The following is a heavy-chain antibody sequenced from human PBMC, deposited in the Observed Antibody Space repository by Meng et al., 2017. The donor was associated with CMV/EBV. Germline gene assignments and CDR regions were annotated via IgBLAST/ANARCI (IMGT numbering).Heavy chain of an antibody. D-gene: IGHD3-9*01. CDR1: GFTFSSYW. Sequence: GESLKISCAASGFTFSSYWMHWVRQAPGKGLVWVSRINSDGSSTTYADFVKGRFIISRDNAKNTLYLQMNSLRAEDTAVYYCAREDILTGYFGPGYYGMDVWGQGTTVTVSS. CDR2: INSDGSST. CDR3: AREDILTGYFGPGYYGMDV. J-gene: IGHJ6*02. V-gene: IGHV3-74*01.